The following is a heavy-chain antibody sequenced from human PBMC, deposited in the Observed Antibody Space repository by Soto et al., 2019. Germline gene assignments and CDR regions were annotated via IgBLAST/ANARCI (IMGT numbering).Heavy chain of an antibody. J-gene: IGHJ6*02. CDR1: GFTFSSYG. V-gene: IGHV3-30*18. Sequence: QVQLVESGGGVVQPGRSLRLSCAASGFTFSSYGMHWVRQAPGKGLEWVAVISYDGSNKYYADSVKGRFTISRDNSKNTLYLQMNSLRAEDTAVYYCAKGIAVARTTLWYYYSYGMEVWGQGTTVTVSS. CDR2: ISYDGSNK. D-gene: IGHD6-19*01. CDR3: AKGIAVARTTLWYYYSYGMEV.